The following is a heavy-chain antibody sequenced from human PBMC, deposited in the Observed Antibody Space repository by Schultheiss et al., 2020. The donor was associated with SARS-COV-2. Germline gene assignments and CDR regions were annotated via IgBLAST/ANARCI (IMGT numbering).Heavy chain of an antibody. D-gene: IGHD2-15*01. V-gene: IGHV3-NL1*01. J-gene: IGHJ4*02. CDR1: GFTFSSYA. CDR2: IYSCGST. Sequence: GGSLRLSCAASGFTFSSYAMHWVRQAPGKGLEWVSVIYSCGSTYYADSVKGRFTISRDNSKNTLYLQMNSLRAEDTAVYYCARQGGGSCGSCYYWGQGTLVTVSS. CDR3: ARQGGGSCGSCYY.